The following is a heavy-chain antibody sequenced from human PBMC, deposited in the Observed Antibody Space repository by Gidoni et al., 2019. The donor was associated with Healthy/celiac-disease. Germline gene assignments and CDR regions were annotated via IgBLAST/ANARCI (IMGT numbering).Heavy chain of an antibody. J-gene: IGHJ5*02. CDR2: INHSGST. V-gene: IGHV4-34*01. Sequence: QVQLQQWGAGLLKPSETLSLTCAVYGGSFSGYYWSWIRQPPGKGLEWIGEINHSGSTNYNPSLKSRVTISVDTSKNQFSLKLSSVTAADTAVYYCARGRGIVATIAPWFDPWGQGTLVTVSS. CDR1: GGSFSGYY. CDR3: ARGRGIVATIAPWFDP. D-gene: IGHD5-12*01.